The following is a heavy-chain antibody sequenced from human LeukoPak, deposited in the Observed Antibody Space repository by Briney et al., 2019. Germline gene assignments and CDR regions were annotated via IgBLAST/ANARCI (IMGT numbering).Heavy chain of an antibody. CDR1: EFTFSDYG. Sequence: PGRSLRLSCAASEFTFSDYGMHWVRQAPGKGLEWAAVIWYDGSNKYHADSVKGRFTISRDNSKNMLYLQMNSLRAEDTAVYYCARAPRYCRGGSCYWSAFDIWGQGTMVTVSS. D-gene: IGHD2-15*01. J-gene: IGHJ3*02. CDR2: IWYDGSNK. V-gene: IGHV3-33*01. CDR3: ARAPRYCRGGSCYWSAFDI.